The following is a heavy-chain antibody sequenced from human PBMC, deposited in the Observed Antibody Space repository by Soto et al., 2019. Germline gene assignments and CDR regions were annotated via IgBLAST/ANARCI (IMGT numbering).Heavy chain of an antibody. CDR2: IGTAGDT. CDR1: GFTFSNYD. Sequence: EVQLVESGGGLVQPGGSLRLSCAASGFTFSNYDMHWVRQVTGKGLEWVSTIGTAGDTYYPGSVKGRFTISRENAKNTWYLQMNSLRAEDTAVYYFASGRLISLYYFDHWVEEALVPVSS. CDR3: ASGRLISLYYFDH. V-gene: IGHV3-13*01. J-gene: IGHJ4*02. D-gene: IGHD3-16*02.